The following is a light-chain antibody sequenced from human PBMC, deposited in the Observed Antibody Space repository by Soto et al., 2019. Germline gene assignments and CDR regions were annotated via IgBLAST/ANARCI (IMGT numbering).Light chain of an antibody. Sequence: EIVLTQSQSTLSFSPTERVYLXETAVQTITPTFLAWYQQKPGQAPRLLIYGASTRATGIPARFSGSGSGTEFTLTISSLQSEDFAVYYCQQYNNWPPITFGQGTRLEIK. V-gene: IGKV3-15*01. CDR1: QTITPTF. CDR3: QQYNNWPPIT. CDR2: GAS. J-gene: IGKJ5*01.